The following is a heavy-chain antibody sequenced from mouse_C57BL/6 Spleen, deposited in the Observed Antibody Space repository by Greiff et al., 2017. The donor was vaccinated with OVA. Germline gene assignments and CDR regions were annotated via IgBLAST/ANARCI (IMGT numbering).Heavy chain of an antibody. D-gene: IGHD3-2*02. CDR1: GYTFTSYG. V-gene: IGHV1-81*01. Sequence: QVQLKQSGAELARPGASVKLSCKASGYTFTSYGISWVKQRTGQGLEWIGEIYPRSGNTYYNEKFKGKATLTADKSSSTAYMELRSLTSEDSAVYFCAKEANDAYWGQGTLVTVSA. J-gene: IGHJ3*01. CDR2: IYPRSGNT. CDR3: AKEANDAY.